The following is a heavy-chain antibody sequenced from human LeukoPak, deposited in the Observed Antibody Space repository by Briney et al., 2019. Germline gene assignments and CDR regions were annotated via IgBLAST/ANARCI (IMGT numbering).Heavy chain of an antibody. D-gene: IGHD6-13*01. Sequence: GGSLRLSCAASGFTLSSYAMSWVRQAPGTGLEWVSGSTVGGTNTHYADSVKGRFTISRDHSKNMLYLQMNSLRAEDTAIYYCATSTAAAGTDWGQGTLVTVSS. CDR1: GFTLSSYA. CDR3: ATSTAAAGTD. J-gene: IGHJ4*02. V-gene: IGHV3-23*01. CDR2: STVGGTNT.